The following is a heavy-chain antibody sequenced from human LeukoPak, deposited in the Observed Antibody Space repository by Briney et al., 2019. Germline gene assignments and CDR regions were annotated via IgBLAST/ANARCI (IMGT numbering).Heavy chain of an antibody. V-gene: IGHV3-23*01. CDR1: GFTFDDYA. J-gene: IGHJ4*02. D-gene: IGHD3-10*01. CDR3: AKGRMVRGVISTDY. CDR2: ISGSGGST. Sequence: GGSLRLSCAASGFTFDDYAMHWVRQAPGKGLEWVSAISGSGGSTYYADSVKGRFTISRDNSKNTLYLQMNSLRAEDTAVYYCAKGRMVRGVISTDYWGQGTLVTVSS.